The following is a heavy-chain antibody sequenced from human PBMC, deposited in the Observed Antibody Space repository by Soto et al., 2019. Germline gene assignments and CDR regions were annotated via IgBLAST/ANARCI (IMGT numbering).Heavy chain of an antibody. CDR3: ARRHSFGVYYFAY. CDR1: GGSISSSNW. Sequence: QVQLQESGPGLVKPSGTLSLTCAVSGGSISSSNWWSWVRQPPGKGLEWIGEIYHSGSTNYNPSLTSRVAIAVAKSKNQFSLKLSSVTAADTAVYYCARRHSFGVYYFAYWGQGTLVTVSS. D-gene: IGHD2-15*01. V-gene: IGHV4-4*02. J-gene: IGHJ4*02. CDR2: IYHSGST.